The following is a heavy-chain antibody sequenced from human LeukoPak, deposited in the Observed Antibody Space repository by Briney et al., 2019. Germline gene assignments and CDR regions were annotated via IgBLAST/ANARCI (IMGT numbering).Heavy chain of an antibody. CDR1: GFTVSSNY. Sequence: GGSLRLSCAASGFTVSSNYMTWVRQAPGKGLEWVSVIYSGGITYYADSVKGRFTISRDNSKNTLYLQMNSLRAEDTAVYYCARSLWFEGHGAFDIWGQGTMVTVSS. D-gene: IGHD3-10*01. CDR2: IYSGGIT. CDR3: ARSLWFEGHGAFDI. J-gene: IGHJ3*02. V-gene: IGHV3-53*01.